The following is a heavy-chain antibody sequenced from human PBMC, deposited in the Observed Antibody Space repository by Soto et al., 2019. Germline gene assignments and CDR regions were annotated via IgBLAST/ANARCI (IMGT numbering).Heavy chain of an antibody. J-gene: IGHJ4*02. CDR3: ARGDCSGGRCYSGPPHYFDH. V-gene: IGHV3-23*01. D-gene: IGHD2-15*01. CDR1: GFTFSSYA. CDR2: ISSSGGST. Sequence: GGSLRLSCAASGFTFSSYAMSWVRQAPGKGLGWVSAISSSGGSTFYADSVKGRFTISRDNSRNTLYLQMNSLRAEDTAVYYCARGDCSGGRCYSGPPHYFDHWGQGTLVTVSS.